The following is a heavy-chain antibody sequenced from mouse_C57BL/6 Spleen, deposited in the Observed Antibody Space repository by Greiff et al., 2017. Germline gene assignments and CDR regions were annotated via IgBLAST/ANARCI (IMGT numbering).Heavy chain of an antibody. CDR1: GFTFSDYY. D-gene: IGHD2-5*01. J-gene: IGHJ4*01. V-gene: IGHV5-16*01. CDR3: ARGGYSNYGYAMDY. CDR2: INYDGSST. Sequence: EVMLVESEGGLVQPGSSMKLSCTASGFTFSDYYMAWVRQVPEKGLEWVANINYDGSSTYYLDSLKSRFIISRDNAKNILYLQMSSLKSEDTATYYCARGGYSNYGYAMDYWGQGTSVTVSS.